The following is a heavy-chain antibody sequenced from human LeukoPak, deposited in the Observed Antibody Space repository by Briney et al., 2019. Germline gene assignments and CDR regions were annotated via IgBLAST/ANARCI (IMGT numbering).Heavy chain of an antibody. D-gene: IGHD1-26*01. V-gene: IGHV3-21*01. Sequence: GGSLRLSCAASGFTFSSYSMNWVRQAPGKGLEWVSSISGSDNYIYYADSVKGRFTISRGNAKNSLYLQMNSLRAEDTAVYYCARVPTSSNRYYYYYMDVWGKGTTVTVSS. CDR2: ISGSDNYI. CDR1: GFTFSSYS. J-gene: IGHJ6*03. CDR3: ARVPTSSNRYYYYYMDV.